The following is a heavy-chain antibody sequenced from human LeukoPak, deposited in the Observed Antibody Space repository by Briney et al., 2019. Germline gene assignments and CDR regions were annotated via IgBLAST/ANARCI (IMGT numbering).Heavy chain of an antibody. D-gene: IGHD2-15*01. J-gene: IGHJ4*02. V-gene: IGHV4-61*02. CDR2: IYTSGST. CDR3: ASFVVVVAAFDY. CDR1: GGSISSGSYY. Sequence: SQTLSLTCTVSGGSISSGSYYWSWIRQPAGKGLEWIGRIYTSGSTNYNPSLKSRVTISVDTSKNQFSLKQSSVTAADTAVYYCASFVVVVAAFDYWGQGTLVTVSS.